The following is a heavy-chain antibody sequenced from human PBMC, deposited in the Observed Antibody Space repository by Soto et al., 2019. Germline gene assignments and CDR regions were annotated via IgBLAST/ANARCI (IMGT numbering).Heavy chain of an antibody. Sequence: EVQLVESGGDFVQPGGSLRLSCVASGFILSSYWMSWVRQAPGKGLEWVANIKPDGSGKYYVDSVKGRFTISRDNAKNSLYLQMNSLRAEDTAVYYCASNIFYDFWSGYYAFVIWGRGTMVTVSS. CDR1: GFILSSYW. V-gene: IGHV3-7*01. CDR3: ASNIFYDFWSGYYAFVI. J-gene: IGHJ3*02. D-gene: IGHD3-3*01. CDR2: IKPDGSGK.